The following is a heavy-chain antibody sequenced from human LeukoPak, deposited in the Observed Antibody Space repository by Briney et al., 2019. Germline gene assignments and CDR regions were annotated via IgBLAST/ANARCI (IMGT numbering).Heavy chain of an antibody. CDR2: IWLDGSNQ. J-gene: IGHJ5*02. D-gene: IGHD6-6*01. Sequence: QSGGSLRLSCAASGFTFSNYGMHWVRQAPGKGLEWVAVIWLDGSNQNYADSVKGRFTISRDNSKNTLYLQMNSLRAEDTAVYYCARDRSSSSWFDPWGQGTLVTVSS. CDR3: ARDRSSSSWFDP. CDR1: GFTFSNYG. V-gene: IGHV3-33*01.